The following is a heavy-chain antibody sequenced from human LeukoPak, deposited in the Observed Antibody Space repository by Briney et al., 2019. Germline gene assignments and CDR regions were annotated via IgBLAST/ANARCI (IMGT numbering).Heavy chain of an antibody. Sequence: ASVKVSCKASGYTFSGYYMHWVRQAPGQGLEWMGWINPKRGGTNYAQKFQGRVTMTRDTSISTAYMELSRLRFDDTAVYYCASGSSFDSSGRGFDYWGQGTLVTVSS. CDR2: INPKRGGT. CDR1: GYTFSGYY. D-gene: IGHD3-22*01. J-gene: IGHJ4*02. V-gene: IGHV1-2*02. CDR3: ASGSSFDSSGRGFDY.